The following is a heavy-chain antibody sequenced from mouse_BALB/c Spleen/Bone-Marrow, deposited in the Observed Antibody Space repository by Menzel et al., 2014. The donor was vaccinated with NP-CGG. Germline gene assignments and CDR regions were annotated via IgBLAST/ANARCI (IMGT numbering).Heavy chain of an antibody. V-gene: IGHV7-3*02. Sequence: EVKLMESGGGLVQPGGSLRLSCATSGFTFTDYYMSWVRQPPGKALEWLGFIRNKANGYTTEYSASVKGRFTISRDNSQSILYLQMNTLRAEDSATYYCARYGYDCFDYWGQGTTLTVSS. CDR1: GFTFTDYY. J-gene: IGHJ2*01. CDR3: ARYGYDCFDY. D-gene: IGHD2-2*01. CDR2: IRNKANGYTT.